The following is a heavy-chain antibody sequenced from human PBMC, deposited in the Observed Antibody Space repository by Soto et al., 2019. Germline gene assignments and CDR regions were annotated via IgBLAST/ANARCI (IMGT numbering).Heavy chain of an antibody. D-gene: IGHD2-15*01. CDR2: IYYSGST. CDR1: GGSISSGGYY. Sequence: QVQLQESGPGLVKPSQTLSLTCTVSGGSISSGGYYWSWIRQHPGKGLEWIGYIYYSGSTYYNPSLKSRVTISVDTSKNQFSLKLSSVTAADTAVYYCARALGYXXXXSCQNLRYYYGMDVWGQGTTVTVSS. V-gene: IGHV4-31*03. CDR3: ARALGYXXXXSCQNLRYYYGMDV. J-gene: IGHJ6*02.